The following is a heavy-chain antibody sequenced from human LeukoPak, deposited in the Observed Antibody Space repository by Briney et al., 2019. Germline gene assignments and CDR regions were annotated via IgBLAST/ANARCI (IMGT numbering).Heavy chain of an antibody. CDR2: ISYDGSNK. J-gene: IGHJ4*02. CDR3: AKLDAAAV. V-gene: IGHV3-30-3*02. D-gene: IGHD6-13*01. Sequence: PGGSLRLSCAASGFTFSSYAMHWVRQAPGKGLEWVAVISYDGSNKYYADSVKGRFTISRDNSKNTLYLQMNSLRAEDTAVYYCAKLDAAAVWGQGTLVTVSS. CDR1: GFTFSSYA.